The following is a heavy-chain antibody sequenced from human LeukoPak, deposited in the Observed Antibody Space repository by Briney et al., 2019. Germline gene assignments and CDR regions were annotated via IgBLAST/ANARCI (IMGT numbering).Heavy chain of an antibody. V-gene: IGHV1-18*01. J-gene: IGHJ4*02. CDR3: AISYGVTTSGRYYFDY. Sequence: ASVKVSCKASGYTFTSYGISWVRQAPGQGLEWMGWISAYNGNTNYAQKLQGRVTMTTDTSTSTAYMELRSLRSDDTAVYYCAISYGVTTSGRYYFDYWGQGTLVTVSS. CDR1: GYTFTSYG. D-gene: IGHD3-10*02. CDR2: ISAYNGNT.